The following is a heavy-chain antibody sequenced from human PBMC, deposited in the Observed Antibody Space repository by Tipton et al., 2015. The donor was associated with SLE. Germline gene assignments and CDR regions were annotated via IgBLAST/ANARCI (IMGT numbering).Heavy chain of an antibody. Sequence: SLRLSCAASGFTFSDYYMSWIRQAPGKGLEWVSYISSSGSTIYYADSVKGRFTISRDNAKNSLYLQMNSLRAEDTAVYYCARADIVATIGSGAFDIWGQGTMVTVSS. CDR1: GFTFSDYY. CDR3: ARADIVATIGSGAFDI. D-gene: IGHD5-12*01. CDR2: ISSSGSTI. J-gene: IGHJ3*02. V-gene: IGHV3-11*04.